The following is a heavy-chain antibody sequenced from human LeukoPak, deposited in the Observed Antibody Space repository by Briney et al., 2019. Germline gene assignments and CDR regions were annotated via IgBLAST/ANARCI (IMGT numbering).Heavy chain of an antibody. D-gene: IGHD3-10*01. CDR1: GGSINNYY. J-gene: IGHJ4*02. CDR2: VYYSGSA. CDR3: ARHEKLGQFDY. V-gene: IGHV4-59*08. Sequence: PSETLSLTCTVSGGSINNYYWSWIRQPPGKGLEWIGYVYYSGSANYNPSLKSRVTISVDTSKNQFSLKLSSVTAADTAVYYCARHEKLGQFDYWGQGTLVTVSS.